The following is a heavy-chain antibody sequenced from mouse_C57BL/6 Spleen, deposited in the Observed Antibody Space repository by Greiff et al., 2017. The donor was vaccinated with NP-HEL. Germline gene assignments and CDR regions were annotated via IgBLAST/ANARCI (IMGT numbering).Heavy chain of an antibody. D-gene: IGHD4-1*01. CDR1: GFTFSDYG. Sequence: EVQLVESGGGLVKPGGSLKLSCAASGFTFSDYGMHWVRQAPEKGLEWVAYISSGSSTIYYADTVKGRFTISRDNAKNTLFLQMTSLRSEDTAMYYCARQRLGHWYFDVWGTGTTVTVSS. J-gene: IGHJ1*03. CDR2: ISSGSSTI. V-gene: IGHV5-17*01. CDR3: ARQRLGHWYFDV.